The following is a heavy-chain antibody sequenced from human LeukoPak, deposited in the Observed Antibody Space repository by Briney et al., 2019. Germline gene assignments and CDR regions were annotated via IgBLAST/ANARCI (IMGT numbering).Heavy chain of an antibody. Sequence: SVKVSCKASGGTFSSYAISWVRQAPGQGLEWMGGIIPILGTANYAQKFQGRVTITTDESTSTAYMELSSLRSEDTAVYYCARGAPLITLGNRFDPWGQGTLVTVSS. CDR2: IIPILGTA. J-gene: IGHJ5*02. V-gene: IGHV1-69*05. D-gene: IGHD1-20*01. CDR3: ARGAPLITLGNRFDP. CDR1: GGTFSSYA.